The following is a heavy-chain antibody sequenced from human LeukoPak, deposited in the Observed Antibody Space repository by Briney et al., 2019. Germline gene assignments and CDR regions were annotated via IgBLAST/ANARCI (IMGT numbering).Heavy chain of an antibody. J-gene: IGHJ4*02. CDR2: INPSGGST. CDR1: GYTFTSYD. Sequence: ASVKVSCKASGYTFTSYDINWVRQATGQGLEWMGIINPSGGSTSYAQKFQGRVTMTRDTSTSTVYMELSSLRSEDTAVYYCARSSDGDSDYWGQGTLVTVSS. V-gene: IGHV1-46*01. D-gene: IGHD3-10*01. CDR3: ARSSDGDSDY.